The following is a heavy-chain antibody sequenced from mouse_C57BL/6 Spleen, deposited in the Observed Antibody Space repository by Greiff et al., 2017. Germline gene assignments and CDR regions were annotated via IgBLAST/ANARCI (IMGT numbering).Heavy chain of an antibody. J-gene: IGHJ4*01. CDR3: ARAHYYGSRGARDY. CDR2: INPNNGGT. V-gene: IGHV1-18*01. CDR1: GYTFTDYN. Sequence: EVQLQQSGPELVKPGASVKIPCKASGYTFTDYNMDWVKQSHGKSLEWIGDINPNNGGTIYNQKFKGKATLTVDKSSSTAYMELRSLTSEDTAVYYCARAHYYGSRGARDYWGQGTSVTVSS. D-gene: IGHD1-1*01.